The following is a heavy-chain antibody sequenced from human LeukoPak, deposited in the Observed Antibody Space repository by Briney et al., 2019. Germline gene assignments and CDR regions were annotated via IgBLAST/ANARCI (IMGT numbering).Heavy chain of an antibody. V-gene: IGHV3-21*01. Sequence: GGSLRLSWAASGFTFSAYCMNLVRQAPGKGLEWVSSISSGSRYIYYADSVKGRFTISRDNAKDSLYLQMNSLRAEDTAVYYCAKCSGGNCYHSDDHWGQGTLVTVSP. CDR1: GFTFSAYC. CDR3: AKCSGGNCYHSDDH. CDR2: ISSGSRYI. D-gene: IGHD2-15*01. J-gene: IGHJ5*02.